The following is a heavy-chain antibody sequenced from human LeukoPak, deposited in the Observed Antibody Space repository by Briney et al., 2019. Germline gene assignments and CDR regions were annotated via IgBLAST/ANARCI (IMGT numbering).Heavy chain of an antibody. J-gene: IGHJ4*02. CDR1: GGSISSGDYY. Sequence: SETLSFTCTVSGGSISSGDYYWSWIRLPPGKGLEWIGYIYYSGSTYYNPSLKSRVTISVDTSKNQFSLKLSSVTAADTAVYYCARGQRDFWRVTDYWGQGTLVTVSS. V-gene: IGHV4-30-4*08. CDR2: IYYSGST. D-gene: IGHD3-3*01. CDR3: ARGQRDFWRVTDY.